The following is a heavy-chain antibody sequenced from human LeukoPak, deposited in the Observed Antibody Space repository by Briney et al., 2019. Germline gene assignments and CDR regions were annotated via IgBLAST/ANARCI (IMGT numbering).Heavy chain of an antibody. V-gene: IGHV3-74*01. CDR3: ARGRYSSTWANFDY. J-gene: IGHJ4*02. CDR1: GFPFSNYW. D-gene: IGHD6-13*01. Sequence: GGSLRLSCTASGFPFSNYWMHWVRQAPGKGLLWVSRINTDERTTDYADSVKGRFTISRDNAKNSLYLQMNSLRAEDTALYLCARGRYSSTWANFDYWGQGTLVTVSS. CDR2: INTDERTT.